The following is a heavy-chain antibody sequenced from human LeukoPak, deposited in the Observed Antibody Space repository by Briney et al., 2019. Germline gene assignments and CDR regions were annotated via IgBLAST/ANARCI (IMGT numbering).Heavy chain of an antibody. J-gene: IGHJ4*02. CDR3: ARGGQQLSFFDY. D-gene: IGHD6-13*01. Sequence: PSETLSLTCTVSGGSISSSSYYWGWIRQPPGKGLEWIGCVYTSGSTDYNPSLKSRVTMSVDTSKSQFSLKLSSVTAADTAVYYCARGGQQLSFFDYWGQGTLVTVSS. CDR2: VYTSGST. CDR1: GGSISSSSYY. V-gene: IGHV4-39*07.